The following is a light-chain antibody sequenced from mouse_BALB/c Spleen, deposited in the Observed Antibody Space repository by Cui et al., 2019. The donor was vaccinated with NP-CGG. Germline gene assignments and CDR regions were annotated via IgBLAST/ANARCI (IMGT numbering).Light chain of an antibody. CDR3: ALWYSNHWV. Sequence: QAVVTQESALTTSPGETVTLPCCSNTGAGTTSNHANWVQEKPDHLFTGIIGGTNNRAPGVPARFSGSLIGDKAALTITGAQTEDEAIYFCALWYSNHWVFGGGTKLTVL. CDR2: GTN. CDR1: TGAGTTSNH. V-gene: IGLV1*01. J-gene: IGLJ1*01.